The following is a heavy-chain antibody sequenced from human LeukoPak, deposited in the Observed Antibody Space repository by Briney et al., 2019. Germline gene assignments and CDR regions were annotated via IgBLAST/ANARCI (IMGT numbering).Heavy chain of an antibody. J-gene: IGHJ4*02. V-gene: IGHV4-34*01. D-gene: IGHD4-17*01. CDR1: GGSFSGYY. CDR2: INHRGST. Sequence: PSDTLSLTCAVYGGSFSGYYWSWIRQPPGKGLEWIGEINHRGSTNYNPSLKSRVTISVGTSKNQFSLELNHVTAAGTAVLYLWRGDYGDYGFDYWGQGTLVTVSS. CDR3: WRGDYGDYGFDY.